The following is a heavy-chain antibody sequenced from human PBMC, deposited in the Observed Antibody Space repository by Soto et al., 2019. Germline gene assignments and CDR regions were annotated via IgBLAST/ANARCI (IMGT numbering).Heavy chain of an antibody. CDR2: ISGTGSYT. CDR3: ARAPTGRYDFWSGSNYYHYGMDV. J-gene: IGHJ6*02. V-gene: IGHV3-11*06. CDR1: GFTFSYYY. Sequence: GGSLRLSCAVSGFTFSYYYMIWIRQAPGKGLEWLSYISGTGSYTNYADSVKGRFTISRDNAKNSLYLQMNSLRAEDTAMYYCARAPTGRYDFWSGSNYYHYGMDVWGQGTTVTVSS. D-gene: IGHD3-3*01.